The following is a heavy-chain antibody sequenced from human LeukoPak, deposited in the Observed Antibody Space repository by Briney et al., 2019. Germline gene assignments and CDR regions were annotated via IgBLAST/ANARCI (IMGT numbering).Heavy chain of an antibody. V-gene: IGHV1-18*01. CDR1: GGTFNNYA. J-gene: IGHJ6*03. D-gene: IGHD3-16*02. Sequence: ASVKVSCRASGGTFNNYAINWVRQAPGQGLEWMGWISAYNGNTNYAQKLQGRVTMTTDTSTSTAYMELRSLRSDDTAVYYCARGYDYVWGSYRYNYYYYMDVWGKGTTVTISS. CDR2: ISAYNGNT. CDR3: ARGYDYVWGSYRYNYYYYMDV.